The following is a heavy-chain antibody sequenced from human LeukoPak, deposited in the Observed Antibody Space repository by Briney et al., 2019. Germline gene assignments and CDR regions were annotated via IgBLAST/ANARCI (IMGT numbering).Heavy chain of an antibody. J-gene: IGHJ4*02. CDR2: IIPILGIA. D-gene: IGHD1-26*01. CDR1: GGTFSSYA. Sequence: GASVKVSCKASGGTFSSYAISWVRQAPGQGLEWMGRIIPILGIANYAQKFQGRVTITADKSTSTAYMELSSLRSEDTAVYYCARAGMEDSGSSNFDYWGQGTLVTVSS. V-gene: IGHV1-69*04. CDR3: ARAGMEDSGSSNFDY.